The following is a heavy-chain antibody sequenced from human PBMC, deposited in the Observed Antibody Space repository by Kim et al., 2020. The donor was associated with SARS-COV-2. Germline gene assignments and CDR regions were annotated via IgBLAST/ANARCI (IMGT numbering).Heavy chain of an antibody. D-gene: IGHD3-22*01. CDR3: AIDPNYYDSSGWRI. V-gene: IGHV3-33*01. CDR2: IWYDGSNK. Sequence: GGSLRLSCAASGFTFSSYGMHWVRQAPGKGLEWVAVIWYDGSNKYYADSVKGRFTISRDNSKNTLYLQMNSLRAEDTAVYYCAIDPNYYDSSGWRIWGQGTMVTVSS. J-gene: IGHJ3*02. CDR1: GFTFSSYG.